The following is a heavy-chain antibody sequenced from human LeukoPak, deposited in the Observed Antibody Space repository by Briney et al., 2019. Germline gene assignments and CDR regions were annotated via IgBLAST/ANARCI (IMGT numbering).Heavy chain of an antibody. CDR1: GFTFDDYG. CDR3: ARAKITIFGVVIISYYFDY. Sequence: SGGSLRLSCAASGFTFDDYGMSCVRQAPGKGLEWFSCINWSGGSICYADSVKGRFTISRDNAKNSLYLQMNSLRAEDTALYYCARAKITIFGVVIISYYFDYWGQGTLVTVSS. V-gene: IGHV3-20*04. J-gene: IGHJ4*02. D-gene: IGHD3-3*01. CDR2: INWSGGSI.